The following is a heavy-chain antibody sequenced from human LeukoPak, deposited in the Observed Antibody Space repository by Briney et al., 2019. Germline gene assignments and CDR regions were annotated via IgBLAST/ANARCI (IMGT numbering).Heavy chain of an antibody. CDR1: GFTFSSYS. CDR2: ISSSSSTI. D-gene: IGHD1-26*01. V-gene: IGHV3-48*01. CDR3: AKGGGSYRKAFDI. Sequence: GGSLRLSCAASGFTFSSYSMNWVRQAPGKGLEWVSYISSSSSTIYYVDSVKGRFTISRDSAKNTLYLQMNSLRAEDTAVYYCAKGGGSYRKAFDIWGQGTMVTVSS. J-gene: IGHJ3*02.